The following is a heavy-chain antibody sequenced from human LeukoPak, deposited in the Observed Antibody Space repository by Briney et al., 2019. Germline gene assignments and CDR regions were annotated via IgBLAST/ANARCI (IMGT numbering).Heavy chain of an antibody. V-gene: IGHV4-4*09. CDR1: GGSISSYY. J-gene: IGHJ5*02. D-gene: IGHD6-6*01. CDR2: IYTSGST. Sequence: SETLSLTCTVSGGSISSYYWSWIRQPLGKGLEWIGYIYTSGSTNYNPSLKSRVTISVDTSKNQFSLKLSSVTAADTAVYYCARSYSSSSFWFDPWGQGTLVTVSS. CDR3: ARSYSSSSFWFDP.